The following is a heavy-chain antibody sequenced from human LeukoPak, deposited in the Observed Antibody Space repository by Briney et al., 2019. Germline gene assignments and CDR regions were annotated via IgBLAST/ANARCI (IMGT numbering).Heavy chain of an antibody. CDR2: ISTNGDST. V-gene: IGHV3-64*01. CDR1: GFPFSTYP. CDR3: ARVSSSSYFDY. D-gene: IGHD6-13*01. J-gene: IGHJ4*02. Sequence: PGGSLRLSCAPSGFPFSTYPIHWVRQAPGKGLEHVSGISTNGDSTYYANSVRGRFTISRDNSKNTLYLQMGSLRTEDMAVYYCARVSSSSYFDYWGQGTLVTVSS.